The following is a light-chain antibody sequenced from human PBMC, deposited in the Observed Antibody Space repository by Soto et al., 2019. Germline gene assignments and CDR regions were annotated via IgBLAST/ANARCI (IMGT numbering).Light chain of an antibody. Sequence: IVMTQSPESLALSLGERATINCKSSQTLSYFANNLNYLAWYQQKPGQPPRLLIYWASTRESGVPDRFSGSGSGTDFTLTISSLQAEDVAVYYCQQYINDLPAFGQGTKVDIK. V-gene: IGKV4-1*01. CDR3: QQYINDLPA. CDR1: QTLSYFANNLNY. CDR2: WAS. J-gene: IGKJ1*01.